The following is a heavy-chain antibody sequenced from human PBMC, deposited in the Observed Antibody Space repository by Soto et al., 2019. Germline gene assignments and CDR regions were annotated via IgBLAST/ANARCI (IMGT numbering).Heavy chain of an antibody. CDR2: ISGSGGST. J-gene: IGHJ4*02. CDR1: GFTFSSYA. V-gene: IGHV3-23*01. CDR3: AKGRMLSSTSCPFDY. D-gene: IGHD2-2*01. Sequence: GGSLRLSCAASGFTFSSYAMSWVRRAPGKGLEWVSAISGSGGSTYYADSVKGRLTISRDNSKNTLYLQMNSLRAEDTAVYYCAKGRMLSSTSCPFDYWGQGTLVTVSS.